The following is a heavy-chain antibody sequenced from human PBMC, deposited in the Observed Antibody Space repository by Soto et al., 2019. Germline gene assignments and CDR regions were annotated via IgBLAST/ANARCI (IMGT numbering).Heavy chain of an antibody. CDR3: ARDPTHDYGDYDPPDY. CDR2: IWYDGSNK. D-gene: IGHD4-17*01. CDR1: GFTFSSYG. J-gene: IGHJ4*02. Sequence: QVQLVESGGGVVQPGRSLRLSCAASGFTFSSYGMHWVRQAPGKGLEWVAVIWYDGSNKYYADSVKGRFTISRDNSKNTLYLQMNSLRAEDTAVYYCARDPTHDYGDYDPPDYWGQGTLVTVSS. V-gene: IGHV3-33*01.